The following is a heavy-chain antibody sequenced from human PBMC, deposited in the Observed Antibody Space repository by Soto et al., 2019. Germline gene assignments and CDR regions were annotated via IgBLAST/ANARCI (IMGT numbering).Heavy chain of an antibody. J-gene: IGHJ6*02. CDR1: GFTFSNAW. CDR2: IKSKNDGGTT. V-gene: IGHV3-15*07. CDR3: TTGRRYCSSTSCYRNYYYGMDV. Sequence: GGSLRLSCAASGFTFSNAWMNWVRQAPGKGLEWVGRIKSKNDGGTTDYAAPVKGRFTISRDDSKNTLYLQMNSLKTEDTAVYYCTTGRRYCSSTSCYRNYYYGMDVWGQGTTVTVSS. D-gene: IGHD2-2*01.